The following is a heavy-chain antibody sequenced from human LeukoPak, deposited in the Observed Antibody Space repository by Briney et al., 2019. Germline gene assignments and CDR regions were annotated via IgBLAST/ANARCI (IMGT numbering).Heavy chain of an antibody. D-gene: IGHD6-19*01. CDR2: IYYSGST. J-gene: IGHJ4*02. CDR3: ARSEQWLVPLDH. V-gene: IGHV4-39*07. Sequence: PSETLSLTCTVSGGSISSSTYYWGWIRQPPGKGLEWFGSIYYSGSTYYNPSLKSRVTISVDTCKNQFSLKLSSVTAADTAVYYCARSEQWLVPLDHWGQGTLVTVSS. CDR1: GGSISSSTYY.